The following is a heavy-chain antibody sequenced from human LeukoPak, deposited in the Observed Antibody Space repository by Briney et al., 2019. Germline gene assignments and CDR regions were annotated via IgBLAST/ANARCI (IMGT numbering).Heavy chain of an antibody. D-gene: IGHD3-9*01. Sequence: ASVKVSCKTSGYTFTSYYIHWVRQAPGQGLEWLGIINPSGGSTTYAQKFQGRVTMTTDTSTSTVHMELTSLRSDDMAVYYCARSSAYYNEADIWGQGTMVTVSS. CDR1: GYTFTSYY. CDR2: INPSGGST. V-gene: IGHV1-46*01. J-gene: IGHJ3*02. CDR3: ARSSAYYNEADI.